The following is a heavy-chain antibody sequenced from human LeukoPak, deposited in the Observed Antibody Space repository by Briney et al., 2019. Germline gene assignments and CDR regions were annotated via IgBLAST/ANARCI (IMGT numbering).Heavy chain of an antibody. J-gene: IGHJ4*02. CDR1: GFTFSTYW. CDR2: IKQDGSEK. V-gene: IGHV3-7*03. CDR3: CKDIPLTRAWALKY. Sequence: GGSLKFSCAASGFTFSTYWMSWVRQAPGKGPEWVAYIKQDGSEKDYVDSVKGRFTISRDNAKNSLYLQMNSLRTDDTAVYYCCKDIPLTRAWALKYWGQGALVTVSS. D-gene: IGHD2-15*01.